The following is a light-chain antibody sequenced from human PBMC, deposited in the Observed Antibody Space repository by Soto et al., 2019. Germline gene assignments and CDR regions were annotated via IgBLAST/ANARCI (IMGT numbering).Light chain of an antibody. CDR3: SSYTAISSPAYV. V-gene: IGLV2-14*01. Sequence: QSALTQPASVSGSPGQSVTISCTGTSSDVGAYNYVSWYQQHPGKAPKFMIYEVSNRPSGISDRFSGSKSGNTASLTISGLQAEDEAEYYCSSYTAISSPAYVFGTGTKLTVL. CDR2: EVS. CDR1: SSDVGAYNY. J-gene: IGLJ1*01.